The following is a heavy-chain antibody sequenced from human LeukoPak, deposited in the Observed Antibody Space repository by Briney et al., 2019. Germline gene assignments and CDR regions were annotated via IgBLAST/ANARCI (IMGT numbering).Heavy chain of an antibody. CDR2: ISVDGRST. D-gene: IGHD6-13*01. Sequence: PGRSLRLSCEAYGLSLNSYCMHWVRQAPGEGPVWVSRISVDGRSTAYADSVKGRFTISRDNAKNTLYLGMNSLRADDTAVYYCAREGYSTGWYFFDNWGRGTRVTVSS. CDR1: GLSLNSYC. CDR3: AREGYSTGWYFFDN. J-gene: IGHJ4*02. V-gene: IGHV3-74*03.